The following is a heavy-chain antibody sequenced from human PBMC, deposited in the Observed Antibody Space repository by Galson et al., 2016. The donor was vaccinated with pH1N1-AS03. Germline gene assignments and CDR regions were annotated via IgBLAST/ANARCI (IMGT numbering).Heavy chain of an antibody. CDR1: GFRFSSYW. CDR3: ARRARYDSSGYSYWFDL. CDR2: IYPPDSDD. Sequence: QSRAEVKKPGESLKISCKASGFRFSSYWIGWVRQVPGKGQEWMGIIYPPDSDDRYSPSFQGQVTISADKSISTAYLQWNSLKASDTAIYYCARRARYDSSGYSYWFDLWGQGTLVIISS. V-gene: IGHV5-51*01. J-gene: IGHJ5*02. D-gene: IGHD3-22*01.